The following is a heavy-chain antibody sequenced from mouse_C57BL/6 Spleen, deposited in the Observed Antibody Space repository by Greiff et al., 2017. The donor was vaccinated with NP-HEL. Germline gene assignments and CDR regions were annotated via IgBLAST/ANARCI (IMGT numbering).Heavy chain of an antibody. D-gene: IGHD2-3*01. CDR1: GFTFSSYA. J-gene: IGHJ2*01. Sequence: EVMLVESGGGLVKPGGSLKLSCAASGFTFSSYAMSWVRQTPEKRLEWVATISDGGSYSYYPDNVKGRFTISRDNAKNNLYLQMSHLKSEDTAMYYCARDGYYASYFDYWGQGTTLTVSS. V-gene: IGHV5-4*01. CDR3: ARDGYYASYFDY. CDR2: ISDGGSYS.